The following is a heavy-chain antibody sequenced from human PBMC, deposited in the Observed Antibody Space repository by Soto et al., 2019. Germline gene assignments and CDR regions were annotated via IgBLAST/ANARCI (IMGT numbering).Heavy chain of an antibody. CDR1: GYTLTSYG. CDR2: INAGNGNT. J-gene: IGHJ6*02. Sequence: ASVKVSGKASGYTLTSYGIHWVRQAPGQRLEWTGWINAGNGNTKYSEKFQGRVTITRDTSASTAYLELSSLRSGDTAVYYCARDPNDSSAYYHHYYYGMDVWGQGTTVTVSS. CDR3: ARDPNDSSAYYHHYYYGMDV. D-gene: IGHD3-22*01. V-gene: IGHV1-3*01.